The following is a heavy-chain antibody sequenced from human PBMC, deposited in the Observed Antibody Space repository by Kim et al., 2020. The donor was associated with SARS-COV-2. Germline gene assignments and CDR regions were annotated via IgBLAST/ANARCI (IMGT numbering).Heavy chain of an antibody. Sequence: GGSLRLSCAASGFTFSSYSMNWVRQAPGKGLEWVASITSSGSNIYYADSVKGRFTISRDNAKNTLYLQMNSLRAEDTAVYYCARDLRYSSSQTNWFDPWGQGTLVTVSS. D-gene: IGHD6-13*01. J-gene: IGHJ5*02. CDR3: ARDLRYSSSQTNWFDP. CDR2: ITSSGSNI. CDR1: GFTFSSYS. V-gene: IGHV3-21*01.